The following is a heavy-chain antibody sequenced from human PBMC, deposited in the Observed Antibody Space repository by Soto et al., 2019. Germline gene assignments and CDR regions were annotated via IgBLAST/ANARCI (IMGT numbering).Heavy chain of an antibody. CDR2: ISGSGGGT. Sequence: PGGALPVSCAASVFTFGNYAMTWVRQAPGKGLDCVSRISGSGGGTYYADSVNGRFTISRDNSENTLYLQLNSLRVEDTAIYYCARIPHRYDALTGPGYWGQGAMVTVSS. D-gene: IGHD3-9*01. CDR3: ARIPHRYDALTGPGY. CDR1: VFTFGNYA. J-gene: IGHJ4*02. V-gene: IGHV3-23*01.